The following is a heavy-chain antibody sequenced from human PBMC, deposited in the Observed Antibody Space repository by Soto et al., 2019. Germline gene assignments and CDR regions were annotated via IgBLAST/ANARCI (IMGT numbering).Heavy chain of an antibody. J-gene: IGHJ1*01. CDR2: IIPIFGTA. D-gene: IGHD1-26*01. Sequence: SVKVSCMASGGTFSSYAISWVRQAPGQGLEWMGGIIPIFGTANYAQKFQGRVTITADESTSTAYMELSSLRSEDTAVYYCARDYREGIVGATDAAYFQHWGQGTLVTVSS. CDR3: ARDYREGIVGATDAAYFQH. CDR1: GGTFSSYA. V-gene: IGHV1-69*13.